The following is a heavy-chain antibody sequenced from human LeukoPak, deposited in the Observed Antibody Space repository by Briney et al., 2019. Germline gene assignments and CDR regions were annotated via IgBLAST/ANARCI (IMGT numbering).Heavy chain of an antibody. CDR2: ISAYNGNT. V-gene: IGHV1-18*01. Sequence: GASVKVSCKASGYTFTSYGISWVRQAPGQGLEWMGWISAYNGNTNYAQKLQGRVTMTTDTSTSTAYMELRSLRSDDTAVSYCARLREMNYYDSSGHDYWGQGTLVTVSS. CDR1: GYTFTSYG. CDR3: ARLREMNYYDSSGHDY. J-gene: IGHJ4*02. D-gene: IGHD3-22*01.